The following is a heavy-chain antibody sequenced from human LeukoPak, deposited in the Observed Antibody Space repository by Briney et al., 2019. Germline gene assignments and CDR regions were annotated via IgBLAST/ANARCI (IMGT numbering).Heavy chain of an antibody. V-gene: IGHV4-39*01. Sequence: SETLSLTCTVSGGSISNNNYYWGWIRQPPGKGLEWVGTIYYSGSTYYNPSLKSRVTVSVDTSKNQFSLKLSSATAADTTVYYCARMYSGYEDYWGQGTLVTVSS. CDR3: ARMYSGYEDY. J-gene: IGHJ4*02. CDR1: GGSISNNNYY. CDR2: IYYSGST. D-gene: IGHD5-12*01.